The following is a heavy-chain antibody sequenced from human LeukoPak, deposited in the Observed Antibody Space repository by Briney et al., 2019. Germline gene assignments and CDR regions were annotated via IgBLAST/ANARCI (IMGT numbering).Heavy chain of an antibody. CDR2: IGGSGGST. Sequence: PGGSLRLSGAASGFTFSNYAMTWVRQAPGKGLEWVSAIGGSGGSTYYADSVKGRFTISRDNSKNTLYLQMNSLRAEDTAVYYCAKQSGGSGTYYYYWGQGTLVTVSS. V-gene: IGHV3-23*01. J-gene: IGHJ4*02. D-gene: IGHD3-10*01. CDR3: AKQSGGSGTYYYY. CDR1: GFTFSNYA.